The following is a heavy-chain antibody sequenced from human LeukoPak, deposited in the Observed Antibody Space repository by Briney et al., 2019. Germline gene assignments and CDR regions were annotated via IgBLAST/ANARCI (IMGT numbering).Heavy chain of an antibody. V-gene: IGHV4-59*01. Sequence: SETLSLTCAVYGGSFSNYYWSWIRQPPGKGLEWIGYIYYSGSTNYNPSLKSRVTISVDTSKNQFSLKLSSVTAADTAVYYCASGGVSAAAFFDYWGQGTLVTVSS. CDR2: IYYSGST. CDR3: ASGGVSAAAFFDY. J-gene: IGHJ4*02. CDR1: GGSFSNYY. D-gene: IGHD2-8*02.